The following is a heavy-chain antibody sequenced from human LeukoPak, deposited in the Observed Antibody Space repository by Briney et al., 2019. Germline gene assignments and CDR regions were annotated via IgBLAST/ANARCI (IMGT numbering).Heavy chain of an antibody. CDR3: ARGCSGGSCYSGYDY. V-gene: IGHV4-34*01. CDR2: INHSGGT. D-gene: IGHD2-15*01. Sequence: SETLSLTCAVYGGSFSGYYWSWIRQPPGKGLEWIGEINHSGGTNYNPSLKSRVTISVDTPKNQFSPKLSSVTAADTAVYYCARGCSGGSCYSGYDYWGQGTLVTVSS. J-gene: IGHJ4*02. CDR1: GGSFSGYY.